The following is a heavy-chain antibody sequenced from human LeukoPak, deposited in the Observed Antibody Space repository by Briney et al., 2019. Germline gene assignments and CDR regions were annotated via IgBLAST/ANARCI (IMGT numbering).Heavy chain of an antibody. CDR2: ISSSSSTI. Sequence: GGSLRLSCAASGFTFSSYSMNWVRQAPGKGLEWISYISSSSSTIYYADSVKVRFTISRDNAKNSLYLQMSSLRAEDTAVYYCARENVAGTDYYYGMDVWGQGTTVTVSS. CDR1: GFTFSSYS. J-gene: IGHJ6*02. D-gene: IGHD6-19*01. V-gene: IGHV3-48*01. CDR3: ARENVAGTDYYYGMDV.